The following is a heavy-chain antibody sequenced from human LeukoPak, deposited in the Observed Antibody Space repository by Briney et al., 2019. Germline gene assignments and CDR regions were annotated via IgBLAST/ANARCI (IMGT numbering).Heavy chain of an antibody. D-gene: IGHD1-26*01. CDR1: GGSMSGYY. Sequence: SETLSLTCSLSGGSMSGYYWSWIRQSPGKGLECIGYIYYSGSTNYNPSLKSRVTISVDTSKNQFSLKLSSVTAADTAVYYCARDKGARGAFDIWGQGTMVTVSS. CDR2: IYYSGST. CDR3: ARDKGARGAFDI. J-gene: IGHJ3*02. V-gene: IGHV4-59*01.